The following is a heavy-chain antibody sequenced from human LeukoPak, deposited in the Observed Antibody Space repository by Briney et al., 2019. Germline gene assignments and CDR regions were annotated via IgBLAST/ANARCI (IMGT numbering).Heavy chain of an antibody. J-gene: IGHJ4*01. CDR1: GFTFSSYS. CDR3: ARGGSGSYYTLFDY. V-gene: IGHV3-21*01. CDR2: ITSSSTYI. Sequence: SGGSLRLSCAASGFTFSSYSMNWVRQAPGKGLEWVSSITSSSTYIYYADSVKGRFTISRDNAKNSLYLQMNSLRAEDTAVYYCARGGSGSYYTLFDYWGHGTLVTVSS. D-gene: IGHD3-10*01.